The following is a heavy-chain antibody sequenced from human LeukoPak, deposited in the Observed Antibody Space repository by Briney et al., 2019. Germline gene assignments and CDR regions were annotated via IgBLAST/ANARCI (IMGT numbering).Heavy chain of an antibody. Sequence: PSETLSLTCAVSGYSISSGYYWGWIRQPPGKGLEWIGCIYHSGNTYYNPSLKNRLAMSIDTSKNQFSLKLSSVTAADTAVYYCAKLIGSDYFDYWGQGILVTVSS. CDR1: GYSISSGYY. J-gene: IGHJ4*02. D-gene: IGHD1-1*01. CDR2: IYHSGNT. V-gene: IGHV4-38-2*01. CDR3: AKLIGSDYFDY.